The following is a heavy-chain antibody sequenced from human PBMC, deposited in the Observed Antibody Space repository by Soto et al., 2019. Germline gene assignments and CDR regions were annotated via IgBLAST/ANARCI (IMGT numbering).Heavy chain of an antibody. Sequence: EVQLLESGGGLIQPGESLRLSCAASGFTFRNYAMTWVRQAPGTGLEWVSSISGSGGTTYHADSVKGRFTISRDNSKNPLYLQLNSLRPEDTAVYYWASGSYYLDYWGQGTMVNFSS. CDR3: ASGSYYLDY. J-gene: IGHJ4*02. V-gene: IGHV3-23*01. CDR2: ISGSGGTT. D-gene: IGHD3-10*01. CDR1: GFTFRNYA.